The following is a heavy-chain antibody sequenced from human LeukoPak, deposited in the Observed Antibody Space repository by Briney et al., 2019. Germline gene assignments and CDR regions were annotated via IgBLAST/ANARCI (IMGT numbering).Heavy chain of an antibody. CDR1: GYTFTSYD. D-gene: IGHD3-22*01. CDR3: ARDRDSSGYLYWFDP. J-gene: IGHJ5*02. V-gene: IGHV1-8*03. CDR2: MNPNSGNT. Sequence: ASVKVSCKASGYTFTSYDINWVRQATGQGLEWMGWMNPNSGNTGYAQKFQGRVTITRNTSISTAYMELSSLRSEDTAVYYCARDRDSSGYLYWFDPWGQGTLVTVSS.